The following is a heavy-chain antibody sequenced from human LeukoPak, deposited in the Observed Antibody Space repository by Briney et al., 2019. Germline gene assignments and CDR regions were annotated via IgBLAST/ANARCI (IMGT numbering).Heavy chain of an antibody. Sequence: GGSLRLSCAASGFTFSSYWMSWVRQAPGKGLEWVANIKQDGSEKYYVDSVKGRFTISRDNAKNSLYLQMNSLRAEDTAVYYCARDLGGGNPRWHAFDIWGQGTMVTVSS. CDR2: IKQDGSEK. V-gene: IGHV3-7*01. J-gene: IGHJ3*02. CDR3: ARDLGGGNPRWHAFDI. CDR1: GFTFSSYW. D-gene: IGHD4-23*01.